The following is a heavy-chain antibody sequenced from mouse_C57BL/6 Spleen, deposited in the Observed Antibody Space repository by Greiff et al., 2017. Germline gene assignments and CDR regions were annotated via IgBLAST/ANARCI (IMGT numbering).Heavy chain of an antibody. CDR2: IYPGGGYT. CDR1: GYTFTNYW. Sequence: QVQLQQSGAELVRPGPSVKMSCKASGYTFTNYWIGWAKQRPGHGLEWIGDIYPGGGYTNYNEKFKGKATLTADKSSSTAYMQFSSLTSEDSAIYYCARYYSNYFDYWGQGTTLTVSS. V-gene: IGHV1-63*01. J-gene: IGHJ2*01. D-gene: IGHD2-5*01. CDR3: ARYYSNYFDY.